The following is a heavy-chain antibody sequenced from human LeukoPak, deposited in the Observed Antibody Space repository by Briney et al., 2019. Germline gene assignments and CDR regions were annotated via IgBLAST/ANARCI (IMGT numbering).Heavy chain of an antibody. V-gene: IGHV5-51*01. CDR1: GYSFTNYW. D-gene: IGHD1-26*01. CDR2: IFPADSDT. Sequence: GESLKISCKGSGYSFTNYWIGWVRQRPGKGLEWMGIIFPADSDTRYNPSFQGQVTISADKSINTASLQWSSLKAADTAMYYCARGGRSSYGMDVWGQGTTVTVSS. CDR3: ARGGRSSYGMDV. J-gene: IGHJ6*02.